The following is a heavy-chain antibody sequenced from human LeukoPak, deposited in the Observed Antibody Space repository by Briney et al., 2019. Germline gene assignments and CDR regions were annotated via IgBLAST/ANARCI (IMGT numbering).Heavy chain of an antibody. CDR2: IRSKGYGGTT. Sequence: PGGSLRLSCTASGFTFCDYAMNWVRQAPGKGGEGGGFIRSKGYGGTTEYVASVKDKCTNSRDEYKRNGNRKMNSLKTEDTAVYYCTRGGMSHYWGQGTLVTVSS. CDR3: TRGGMSHY. J-gene: IGHJ4*02. CDR1: GFTFCDYA. V-gene: IGHV3-49*04.